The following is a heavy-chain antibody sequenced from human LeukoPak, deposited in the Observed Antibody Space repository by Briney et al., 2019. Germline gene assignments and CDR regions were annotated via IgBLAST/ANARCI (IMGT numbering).Heavy chain of an antibody. D-gene: IGHD3-10*01. CDR1: GYTFTSYG. V-gene: IGHV1-18*01. CDR2: ISAYNGNT. J-gene: IGHJ1*01. Sequence: GASVKVSCKASGYTFTSYGISWVRQAPGQGLEWMGWISAYNGNTNYAQKLQGRVTMTTDTSTSTAYMELRSLRSDDTAVYYCARDLHYYGSGSYYDGRAYFQHWGQGTLVTVSS. CDR3: ARDLHYYGSGSYYDGRAYFQH.